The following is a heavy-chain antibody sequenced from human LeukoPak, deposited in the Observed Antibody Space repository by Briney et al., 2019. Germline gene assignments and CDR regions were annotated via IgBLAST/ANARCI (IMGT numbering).Heavy chain of an antibody. CDR3: AKDRWGEWLDSFDY. J-gene: IGHJ4*02. CDR2: IRYDGTNK. V-gene: IGHV3-30*02. CDR1: GFTFSNYG. D-gene: IGHD6-19*01. Sequence: GGSLRLSCVASGFTFSNYGMHWVRQAPGKGLEWVAFIRYDGTNKDYADSVKGRFTISRDNSKNTLYLQMNSLRAEDTAVYYCAKDRWGEWLDSFDYWGQGTLVTVSS.